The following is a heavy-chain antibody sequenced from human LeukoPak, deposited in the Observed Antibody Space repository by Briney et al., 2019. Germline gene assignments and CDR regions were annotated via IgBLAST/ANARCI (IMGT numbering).Heavy chain of an antibody. Sequence: SETLSLTCTVSGGSISSGGYYWSWIRQHPGKGLEWIGYIYYSGSTYYNPSLKSRVTISVDTSKNQFSLKLSSVTAADTAVYYCARDYYGSGVNNWFDPWGQGTLVTVSS. CDR2: IYYSGST. CDR1: GGSISSGGYY. J-gene: IGHJ5*02. V-gene: IGHV4-31*03. D-gene: IGHD3-10*01. CDR3: ARDYYGSGVNNWFDP.